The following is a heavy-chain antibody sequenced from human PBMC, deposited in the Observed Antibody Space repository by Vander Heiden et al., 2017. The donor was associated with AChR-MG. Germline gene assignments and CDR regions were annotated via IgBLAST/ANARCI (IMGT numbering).Heavy chain of an antibody. CDR3: VAVLPATRDSPVEVF. D-gene: IGHD2-21*02. CDR2: FDFEDGER. J-gene: IGHJ4*02. V-gene: IGHV1-24*01. Sequence: QVQLVQSGAEAKKPGASMKVSCKVSGYPLTEIAMHWVRQAPDKGLEWMGGFDFEDGERIYAQKFQGRVTMTEDTSTDTAYMELTSLKSEDTAVYYCVAVLPATRDSPVEVFWGQGTLVTVSA. CDR1: GYPLTEIA.